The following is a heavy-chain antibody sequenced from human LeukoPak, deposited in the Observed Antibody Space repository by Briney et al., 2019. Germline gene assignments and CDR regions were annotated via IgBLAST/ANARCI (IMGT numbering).Heavy chain of an antibody. J-gene: IGHJ3*02. Sequence: GGPLRLSCAGSGFTLSSNWMHWVRQAPGKGLVWVSRFYSDGSRTNYADSVKGRFTISGDNAKNTQYLQMNSLRAEDTAVYYCARSGRGGAFDIWGQGTMVTVSS. D-gene: IGHD1-26*01. CDR1: GFTLSSNW. V-gene: IGHV3-74*01. CDR3: ARSGRGGAFDI. CDR2: FYSDGSRT.